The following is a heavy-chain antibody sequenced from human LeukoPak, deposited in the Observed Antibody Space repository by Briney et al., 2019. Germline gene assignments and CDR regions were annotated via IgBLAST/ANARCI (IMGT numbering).Heavy chain of an antibody. CDR1: GYTFTSYG. J-gene: IGHJ5*02. CDR3: ARGGDYDFWSGYQTYNWFDP. CDR2: ISAYNGNT. Sequence: GASVKVSCKASGYTFTSYGISWVRQAPGQGLEWMGWISAYNGNTNYAQKLQGRVTMTTDTSTSTAYMELRSLRSDDTAVYYCARGGDYDFWSGYQTYNWFDPWGQGTLDTVSS. V-gene: IGHV1-18*01. D-gene: IGHD3-3*01.